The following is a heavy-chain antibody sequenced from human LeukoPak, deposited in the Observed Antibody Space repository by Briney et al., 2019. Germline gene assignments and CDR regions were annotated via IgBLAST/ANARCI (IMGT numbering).Heavy chain of an antibody. CDR2: INSDGSST. Sequence: GGSLRLSCAASGFTFSSYWMHWVRQAPGKGLVWVSRINSDGSSTSYPDSVKGRFTISRDNAKNTLYLQMNSARAEDTAVYYCATGGAFGVVIYWGQGTLVTVSS. CDR3: ATGGAFGVVIY. V-gene: IGHV3-74*01. J-gene: IGHJ4*02. D-gene: IGHD3-3*01. CDR1: GFTFSSYW.